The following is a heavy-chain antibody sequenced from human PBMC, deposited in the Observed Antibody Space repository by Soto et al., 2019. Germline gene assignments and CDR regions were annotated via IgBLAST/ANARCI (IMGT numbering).Heavy chain of an antibody. CDR3: VRQVGATGPYFYAV. V-gene: IGHV4-59*02. J-gene: IGHJ3*01. D-gene: IGHD1-26*01. Sequence: SETLSLTCTVTGASVINDYWNWIRQPPGKGLEWIGFVYDSGSTSYNSSLKSRLTISVDTSKNQFSLKLSSVTAADTAVYYCVRQVGATGPYFYAVWGQGTMVTVSS. CDR1: GASVINDY. CDR2: VYDSGST.